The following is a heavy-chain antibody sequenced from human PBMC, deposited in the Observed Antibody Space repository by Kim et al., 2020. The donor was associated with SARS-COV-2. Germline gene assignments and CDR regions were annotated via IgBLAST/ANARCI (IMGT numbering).Heavy chain of an antibody. V-gene: IGHV3-20*01. D-gene: IGHD3-16*01. CDR3: VRGYAGGPFDL. CDR2: INRNSDST. CDR1: GFTYDDYG. J-gene: IGHJ4*02. Sequence: GGERRLSCAASGFTYDDYGMSWVRQAPGKGLEWVSGINRNSDSTGYGDSVKGRFTISRDNAKNSLFLQMNSARAEDTALYHCVRGYAGGPFDLWGQGTLV.